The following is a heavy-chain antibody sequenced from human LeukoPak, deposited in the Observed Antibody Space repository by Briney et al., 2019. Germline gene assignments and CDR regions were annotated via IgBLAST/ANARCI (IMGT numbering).Heavy chain of an antibody. CDR1: GFTFSSYE. V-gene: IGHV3-48*03. J-gene: IGHJ6*03. Sequence: QSGGSLRLSCVASGFTFSSYEMNWVRQAPGKGLEWVSYIRSSGSTIYYADSVKGRFTISRDNAKNSLYLQMNSLRAEDTAVYYCASLHHYYYYMDVWGKGTTVTVSS. CDR2: IRSSGSTI. CDR3: ASLHHYYYYMDV.